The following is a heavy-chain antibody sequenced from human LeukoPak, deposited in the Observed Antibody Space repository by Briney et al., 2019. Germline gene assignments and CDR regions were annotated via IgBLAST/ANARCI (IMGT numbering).Heavy chain of an antibody. Sequence: PGRSRRLSCAASGFTFSNYGMHWVRQAPGKGLEWVAVVWHDGNNKYYADSVKGRFTISRDNSKNMLYLQMNSLRAEDTAMYYCANNFDYWGQGTLVAVSS. CDR1: GFTFSNYG. J-gene: IGHJ4*02. V-gene: IGHV3-33*06. CDR2: VWHDGNNK. CDR3: ANNFDY.